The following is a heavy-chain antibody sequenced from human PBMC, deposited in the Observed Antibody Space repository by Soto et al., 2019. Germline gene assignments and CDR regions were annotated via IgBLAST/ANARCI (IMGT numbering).Heavy chain of an antibody. J-gene: IGHJ6*02. Sequence: QVQLQQSGPGLVKPSQTLSLTCNVSGGSISSDYYHWTWVRQSPERGLEWIGYIHHSGSILYNPSLKIRLTTSLDTSKNQFSLPLSSVTAADTAVYFCARADDGGDSLDVWGQGTTVTVSS. CDR2: IHHSGSI. CDR1: GGSISSDYYH. V-gene: IGHV4-30-4*08. D-gene: IGHD2-21*02. CDR3: ARADDGGDSLDV.